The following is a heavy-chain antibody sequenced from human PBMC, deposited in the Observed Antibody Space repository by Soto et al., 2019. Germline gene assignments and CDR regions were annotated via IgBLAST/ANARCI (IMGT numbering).Heavy chain of an antibody. CDR2: IYYSGST. CDR1: GGSINSGGYY. Sequence: QVQLEESGPGLVKASQTLSLTCTVSGGSINSGGYYWSWIRQHPGKGLEWIGYIYYSGSTYYNPSLKSRVTISVDTSKIQFALKLSSVTAADTAVDYCARDLTSYGMDVWGQGTTVTVS. D-gene: IGHD3-9*01. CDR3: ARDLTSYGMDV. J-gene: IGHJ6*02. V-gene: IGHV4-31*03.